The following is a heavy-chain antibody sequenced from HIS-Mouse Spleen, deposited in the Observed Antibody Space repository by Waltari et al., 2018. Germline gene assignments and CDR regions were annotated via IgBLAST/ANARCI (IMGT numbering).Heavy chain of an antibody. D-gene: IGHD1-26*01. Sequence: QVQLQQWGAGLLKPSETLSLTCAVYGGSFSGYYWSWIRQPPGKGLEWIGEINPSGSTNYNPSLKSRVTISVDTSKNQFSLKLSSVTAADTAVYYCAREYSGSYWFDPWGQGTLVTVSS. CDR3: AREYSGSYWFDP. J-gene: IGHJ5*02. CDR1: GGSFSGYY. V-gene: IGHV4-34*01. CDR2: INPSGST.